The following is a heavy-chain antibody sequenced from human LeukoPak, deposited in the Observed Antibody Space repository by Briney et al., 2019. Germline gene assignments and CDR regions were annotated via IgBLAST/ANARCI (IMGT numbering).Heavy chain of an antibody. CDR2: ISSSSSYI. D-gene: IGHD5-24*01. J-gene: IGHJ4*02. V-gene: IGHV3-21*01. CDR3: AREKDGYNLAFDY. CDR1: GFTFGSYA. Sequence: GGSLILSCAASGFTFGSYAMYWVRPAPGKGLEWVSSISSSSSYIYYADSVKGRFTISRDNAKNSLYLQMNSLRAEDTAVCYCAREKDGYNLAFDYWGQGTLVTVSS.